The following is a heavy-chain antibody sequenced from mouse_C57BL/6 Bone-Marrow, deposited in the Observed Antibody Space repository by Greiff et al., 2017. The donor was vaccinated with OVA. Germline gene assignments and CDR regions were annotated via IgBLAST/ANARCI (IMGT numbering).Heavy chain of an antibody. Sequence: EVQLQESGGDLVKPGGSLKLSCAASGFTFSSYGMSWVRQTPDKRLEWVATLSSGGSYTYYPDSVKGRFPISRDNAKNTLYLQMSSLKSEDTAMYYCAIHHYYGGRYFDVWGTGTTVTVSS. CDR2: LSSGGSYT. CDR1: GFTFSSYG. J-gene: IGHJ1*03. CDR3: AIHHYYGGRYFDV. D-gene: IGHD1-2*01. V-gene: IGHV5-6*01.